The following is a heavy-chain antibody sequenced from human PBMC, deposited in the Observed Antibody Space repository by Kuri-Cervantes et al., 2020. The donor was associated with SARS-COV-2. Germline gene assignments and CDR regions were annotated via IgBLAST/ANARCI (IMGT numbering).Heavy chain of an antibody. CDR3: ASPPRGYYYRDV. CDR2: IYPGDSDT. J-gene: IGHJ6*03. V-gene: IGHV5-51*04. CDR1: GYSFTNFW. D-gene: IGHD3-10*01. Sequence: KVSCKASGYSFTNFWISWVRQMPGKGLEWMGVIYPGDSDTTYSPSFHGQVTIPADKPINTASLQWGSLKASDTAMYYCASPPRGYYYRDVWGKGTTVTVSS.